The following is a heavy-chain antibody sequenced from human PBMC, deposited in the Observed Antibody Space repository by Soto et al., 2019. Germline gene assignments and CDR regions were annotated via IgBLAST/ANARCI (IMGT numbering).Heavy chain of an antibody. J-gene: IGHJ5*02. V-gene: IGHV4-39*01. D-gene: IGHD3-10*01. CDR2: ISYSGST. CDR3: ARSVTP. Sequence: SETLSLTCTVSGGSISSSNYSWGWLRQPPGKGLEWIGSISYSGSTNYNPSLKSRVTISGDTSKNQFSLKLSSVTAADTAVYYCARSVTPWGQGTLVTVS. CDR1: GGSISSSNYS.